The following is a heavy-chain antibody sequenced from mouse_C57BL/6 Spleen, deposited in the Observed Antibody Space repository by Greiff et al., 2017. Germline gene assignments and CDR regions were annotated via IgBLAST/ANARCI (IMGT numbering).Heavy chain of an antibody. D-gene: IGHD2-3*01. J-gene: IGHJ3*01. CDR1: GYSFTSYY. CDR3: ARWGYDPWFAY. CDR2: IYPGSGNT. Sequence: QVQLQQSGPELVKPGASVKISCKASGYSFTSYYIHWVKQRPGQGLEWIGWIYPGSGNTKYNEKFKGKATLTADTSSSTAYMQLSSLTSEDSAVYYCARWGYDPWFAYWGQGTLVTVSA. V-gene: IGHV1-66*01.